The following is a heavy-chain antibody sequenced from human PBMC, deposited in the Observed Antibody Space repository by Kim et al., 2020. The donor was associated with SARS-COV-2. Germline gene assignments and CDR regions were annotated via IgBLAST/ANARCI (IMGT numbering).Heavy chain of an antibody. J-gene: IGHJ4*02. D-gene: IGHD2-21*02. V-gene: IGHV3-23*01. CDR3: AKVPNIVVVTAIPPY. Sequence: DSVKGRFTISRDNSKNTLYLQMNSLRAEDTAVYYCAKVPNIVVVTAIPPYWGQGTLVTVSS.